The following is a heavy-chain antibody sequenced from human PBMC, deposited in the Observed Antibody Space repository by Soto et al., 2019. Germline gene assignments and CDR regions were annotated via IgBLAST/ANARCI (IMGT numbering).Heavy chain of an antibody. Sequence: ASVKVSCKASGYTFTGYYMHWVRQAPGQGLEWMGWINPNSGGTNYAQKFQGRVTMTRDTSISTAYMELSRLRSDDTAVYYCARDLDSSSSNWFDPWGQGTLVTVYS. CDR3: ARDLDSSSSNWFDP. CDR2: INPNSGGT. J-gene: IGHJ5*02. D-gene: IGHD6-6*01. CDR1: GYTFTGYY. V-gene: IGHV1-2*02.